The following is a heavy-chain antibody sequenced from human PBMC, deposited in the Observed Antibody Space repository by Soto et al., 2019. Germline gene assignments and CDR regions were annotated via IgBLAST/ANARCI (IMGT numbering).Heavy chain of an antibody. CDR1: GGSFTSISNHY. V-gene: IGHV4-4*08. Sequence: QLQLQASGPGLVKPSETLSLTCTVSGGSFTSISNHYGSWIRLRPGKGLEWIGYISSSGYTSYNPSLKNRVFISVDTSKNQFSLSLTSVTAADTAVYYCATQGFGVLHGLVDVWGQGTTVTVSS. CDR3: ATQGFGVLHGLVDV. CDR2: ISSSGYT. J-gene: IGHJ6*02. D-gene: IGHD3-16*01.